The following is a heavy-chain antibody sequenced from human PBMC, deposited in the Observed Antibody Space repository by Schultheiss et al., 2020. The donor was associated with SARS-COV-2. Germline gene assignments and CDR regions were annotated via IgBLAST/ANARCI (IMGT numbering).Heavy chain of an antibody. CDR3: ASAPYYDFWSGWGTGWFDP. CDR1: GYTFTSYG. Sequence: ASVKVSCKASGYTFTSYGISWVRQAPGQGLEWMGWISAYNGNTNYAQKFQGRVTMTRDTSISTAYMELSRLRSDDTAVYYCASAPYYDFWSGWGTGWFDPWGQGTLVTVSS. J-gene: IGHJ5*02. CDR2: ISAYNGNT. V-gene: IGHV1-18*01. D-gene: IGHD3-3*01.